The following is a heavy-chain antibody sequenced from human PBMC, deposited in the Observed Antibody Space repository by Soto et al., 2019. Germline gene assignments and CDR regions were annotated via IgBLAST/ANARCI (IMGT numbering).Heavy chain of an antibody. Sequence: QVLLVESGGGVVQPGRSLRLSCAASGFPFSTYGMHWVRQAPGKGLEWAPFIYYAGSIAYYEDSVRGRFTISRDKSKNKLYLEMNSLRAEDTAVYYCAKDVKLRCGFPHGMDVWGQGTTVTVSS. CDR3: AKDVKLRCGFPHGMDV. CDR1: GFPFSTYG. CDR2: IYYAGSIA. D-gene: IGHD5-12*01. J-gene: IGHJ6*02. V-gene: IGHV3-33*03.